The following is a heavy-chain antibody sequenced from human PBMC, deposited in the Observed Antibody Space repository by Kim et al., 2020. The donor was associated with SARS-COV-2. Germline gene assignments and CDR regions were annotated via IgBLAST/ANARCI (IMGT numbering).Heavy chain of an antibody. J-gene: IGHJ6*02. Sequence: ASVKVSCKASGYTFTGYYMHWVRQAPGQGLEWMGWINPNSGGTNYAQKFQGRVTMTRDTSISTAYMELSRLRSDDTAVYYCARLGIAARRNYYYGMDVWGQGPTVTV. V-gene: IGHV1-2*02. D-gene: IGHD6-6*01. CDR1: GYTFTGYY. CDR3: ARLGIAARRNYYYGMDV. CDR2: INPNSGGT.